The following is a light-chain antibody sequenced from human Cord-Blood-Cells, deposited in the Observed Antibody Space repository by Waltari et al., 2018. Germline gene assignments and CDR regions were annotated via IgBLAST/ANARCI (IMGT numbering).Light chain of an antibody. CDR2: GAS. Sequence: EIVMTQSPATLSVSPGQRATLSCRASQSVSSNLAWYQQKPGQAPRLLIYGASTRATGIPARFNGSGSGTECTLTISSLQSEDFAVYYCQQYNNWPRTFGQGTKVEIK. V-gene: IGKV3-15*01. CDR1: QSVSSN. CDR3: QQYNNWPRT. J-gene: IGKJ1*01.